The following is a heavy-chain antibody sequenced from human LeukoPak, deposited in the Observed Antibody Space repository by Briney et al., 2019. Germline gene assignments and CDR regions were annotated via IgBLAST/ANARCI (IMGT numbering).Heavy chain of an antibody. J-gene: IGHJ4*02. V-gene: IGHV3-23*05. CDR2: IYGSGGST. CDR1: GFTFSSYA. Sequence: GGSLRLSCAASGFTFSSYAMSWVRQAPGKGLEWVSGIYGSGGSTYYADSVKGRFTISRDNSKDTLFLQMNSLRAEDTAVYYCAKSRFQATNYDYWGQGTLVTVSS. CDR3: AKSRFQATNYDY. D-gene: IGHD4/OR15-4a*01.